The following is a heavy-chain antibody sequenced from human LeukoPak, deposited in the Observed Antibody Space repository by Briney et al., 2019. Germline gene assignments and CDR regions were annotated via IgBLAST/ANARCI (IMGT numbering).Heavy chain of an antibody. J-gene: IGHJ4*02. D-gene: IGHD3-3*01. Sequence: SGGSLRLSCAASGFSFSSYWMSWVRQAPGKGLEWVANISPDGSNMLYVDFVKGRFTISRDNAKNSLYLQMNNLRAEDTAVYFCVSGFLQWLYWGQGTLVTVSS. CDR2: ISPDGSNM. CDR3: VSGFLQWLY. CDR1: GFSFSSYW. V-gene: IGHV3-7*01.